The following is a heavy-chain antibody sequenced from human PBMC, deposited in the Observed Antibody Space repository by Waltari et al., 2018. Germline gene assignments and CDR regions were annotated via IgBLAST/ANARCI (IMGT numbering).Heavy chain of an antibody. CDR2: SKSKSDGATT. CDR1: GFNFTTAW. V-gene: IGHV3-15*01. D-gene: IGHD7-27*01. J-gene: IGHJ4*01. Sequence: EVQMVESGGGSMKPGDSLRTSSVAYGFNFTTAWLTWVRQAPGQGLEWVCRSKSKSDGATTDFAAPVKGRFSISREDSQNMVFLQMNSLRTEDTAVYYCTTLDAPWGGWGHGTLVTVS. CDR3: TTLDAPWGG.